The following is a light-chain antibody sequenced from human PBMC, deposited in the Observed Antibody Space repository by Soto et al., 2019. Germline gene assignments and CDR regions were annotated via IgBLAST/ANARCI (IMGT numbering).Light chain of an antibody. CDR3: SSYTNTITFYV. J-gene: IGLJ1*01. V-gene: IGLV2-14*01. CDR1: ISDVGGYNY. CDR2: EVS. Sequence: QSALTQPASVSGSLGQSITIACTGTISDVGGYNYVSWYQHHPGKAPKVMIYEVSNRPSGVSNRFSGSKYGNTASLTISGLQAEDEADYYCSSYTNTITFYVFGTGTKVTVL.